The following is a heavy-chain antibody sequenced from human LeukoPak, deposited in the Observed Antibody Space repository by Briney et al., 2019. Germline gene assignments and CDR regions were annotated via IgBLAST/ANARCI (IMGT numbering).Heavy chain of an antibody. CDR1: GFSLSDYG. V-gene: IGHV3-48*02. J-gene: IGHJ6*02. D-gene: IGHD3-3*01. CDR2: ITMNSVR. Sequence: GGSLRLSCSASGFSLSDYGMSWVRQAPGKGLEWVSYITMNSVRFYADSVKGRFTISRDNDKNSVYLQMNSLRDEDTAVYYCARDMGITIFGVAAYYYYGMDVWGQGTTVTVSS. CDR3: ARDMGITIFGVAAYYYYGMDV.